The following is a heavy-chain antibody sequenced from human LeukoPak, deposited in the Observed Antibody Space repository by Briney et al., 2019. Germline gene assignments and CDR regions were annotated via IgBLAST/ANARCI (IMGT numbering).Heavy chain of an antibody. CDR3: AKEAPHTAVLIALPEWNYIDS. J-gene: IGHJ4*02. D-gene: IGHD2-21*01. CDR1: GFTFSSYA. CDR2: ISYDGSNK. V-gene: IGHV3-30-3*02. Sequence: GGSLRLSCAASGFTFSSYAMHWVRQAPGKGLEWVAVISYDGSNKYYADSVKGRFTISRDNSKNTLYLQMNSLRAEDTAVYYCAKEAPHTAVLIALPEWNYIDSWGRGILVSVSS.